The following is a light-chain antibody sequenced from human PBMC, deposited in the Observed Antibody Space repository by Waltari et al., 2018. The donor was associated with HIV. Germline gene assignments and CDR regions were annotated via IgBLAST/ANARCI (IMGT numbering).Light chain of an antibody. J-gene: IGKJ4*01. V-gene: IGKV3-20*01. CDR1: QSVDRRL. CDR2: DAS. CDR3: HQYGSFPLT. Sequence: IVLTQSRCTLSLSPADSSTLHCRASQSVDRRLLAWYQQKPGQPPRLLIYDASNRAPGIPDRFGGSGSGADFTLTISRLEPEDFALYYCHQYGSFPLTFGGGTKVEI.